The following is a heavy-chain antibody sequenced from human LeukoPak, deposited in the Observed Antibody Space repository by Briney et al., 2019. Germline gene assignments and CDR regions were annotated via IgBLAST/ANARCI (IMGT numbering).Heavy chain of an antibody. Sequence: PGGSLRLSCAASGFTFSSYSVNWVRQAPGKGLEWVSSISSSSSYIYYADSVKGRFTISRDNAKNSLYLQMNSLRAEDTAVYYCARDKYGDYVIDYWGQGTLVTVSS. CDR2: ISSSSSYI. J-gene: IGHJ4*02. CDR1: GFTFSSYS. D-gene: IGHD4-17*01. CDR3: ARDKYGDYVIDY. V-gene: IGHV3-21*01.